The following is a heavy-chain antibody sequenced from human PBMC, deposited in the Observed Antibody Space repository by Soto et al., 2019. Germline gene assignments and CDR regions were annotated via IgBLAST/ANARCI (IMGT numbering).Heavy chain of an antibody. CDR1: GFTFSGSA. Sequence: EVQLVESGGGLVQPGGSLKLSCAASGFTFSGSAMHWVRQASGKGLEWVGRIRSKANSYATAYAASVKGRFTISRDDSKNTAYLQMNSLKTEDTAVYYCAKDGNWLDVYFDVWGQGTPVTVSS. D-gene: IGHD6-19*01. CDR3: AKDGNWLDVYFDV. J-gene: IGHJ4*02. CDR2: IRSKANSYAT. V-gene: IGHV3-73*02.